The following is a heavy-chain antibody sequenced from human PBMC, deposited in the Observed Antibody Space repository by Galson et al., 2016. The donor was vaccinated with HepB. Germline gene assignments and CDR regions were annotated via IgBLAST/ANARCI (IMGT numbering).Heavy chain of an antibody. J-gene: IGHJ3*02. CDR1: GGTFSSYA. CDR3: AREGGDAFDI. V-gene: IGHV1-69*13. D-gene: IGHD3-16*01. Sequence: SVKVSCKASGGTFSSYAISWVRQAPGQGLEWMGGIIPIFGTANYAQKFQGRVTITADESTSTAYMELSGLRSDDTAVYYCAREGGDAFDIWGQGTMVTVSS. CDR2: IIPIFGTA.